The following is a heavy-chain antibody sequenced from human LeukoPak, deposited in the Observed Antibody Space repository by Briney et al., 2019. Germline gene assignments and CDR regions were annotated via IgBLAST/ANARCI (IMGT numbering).Heavy chain of an antibody. V-gene: IGHV3-21*01. D-gene: IGHD2-21*02. CDR2: ISSSSSYI. CDR3: ARSTVVTAILLSYGMDV. J-gene: IGHJ6*02. Sequence: GGSLRLSCAASGFTSSNYSMNWVRQAPGKGLEWVSSISSSSSYIYYADSVKGRFTISRDNAKNSLYLQMNSLRAEDTAVYYCARSTVVTAILLSYGMDVWGQGTTVTVSS. CDR1: GFTSSNYS.